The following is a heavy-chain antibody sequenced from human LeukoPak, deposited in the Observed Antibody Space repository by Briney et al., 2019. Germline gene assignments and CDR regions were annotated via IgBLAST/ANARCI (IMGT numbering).Heavy chain of an antibody. J-gene: IGHJ4*02. D-gene: IGHD2-2*01. CDR1: GYTFTGYY. V-gene: IGHV1-2*02. Sequence: ASGKVSCKASGYTFTGYYMHWVRQAPGQGLEWMGWISANSGGTNYAQTCQGRVTMTRDTSISTAYMELSRLRSDDKAVYYCARDPGYDCSSTSCYGDPLDYWGQGTLVTVSS. CDR2: ISANSGGT. CDR3: ARDPGYDCSSTSCYGDPLDY.